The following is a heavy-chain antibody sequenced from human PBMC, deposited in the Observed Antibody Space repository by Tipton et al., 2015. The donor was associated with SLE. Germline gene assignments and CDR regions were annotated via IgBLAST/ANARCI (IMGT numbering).Heavy chain of an antibody. CDR1: GYIFTSYH. J-gene: IGHJ3*02. V-gene: IGHV1-46*01. Sequence: QSGAEVKKPGASVKVSCEASGYIFTSYHMHWVRQAPGQGLEWMGIINPSAGSTSSAQKFQGRLTMTSDTSTSTVYMELSRLRSDDTAVYYCARGLYSTDAFDIWGQGTMVTVSS. D-gene: IGHD6-13*01. CDR2: INPSAGST. CDR3: ARGLYSTDAFDI.